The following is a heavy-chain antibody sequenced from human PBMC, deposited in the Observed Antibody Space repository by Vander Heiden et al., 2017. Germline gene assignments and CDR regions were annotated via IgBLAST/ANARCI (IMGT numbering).Heavy chain of an antibody. CDR3: AREITFGGVIVFFDY. J-gene: IGHJ4*02. CDR2: INHSGST. V-gene: IGHV4-34*01. Sequence: QVQLQQWGAGLLKPSETLSLTCAAYGGSFSGYYWDWSRQPPGKGLGWIGEINHSGSTNCNPTLKSRVTISVDTSKNQFSLKLSSVTAADTAVYYCAREITFGGVIVFFDYWGQGTLVTVSS. D-gene: IGHD3-16*02. CDR1: GGSFSGYY.